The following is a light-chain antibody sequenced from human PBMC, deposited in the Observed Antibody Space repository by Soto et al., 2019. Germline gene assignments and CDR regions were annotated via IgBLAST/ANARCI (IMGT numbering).Light chain of an antibody. V-gene: IGLV2-11*01. CDR2: DVS. Sequence: QSALTQPASVSGSPGQSITISCTGTSGDIGSYNRVSWYQQHPGKAPKLIIYDVSRRPSGVHDRFSGSKSGNTASLTIPGLRADDEADYYCCSYAGSFTYVFGTGTKVTVL. CDR1: SGDIGSYNR. J-gene: IGLJ1*01. CDR3: CSYAGSFTYV.